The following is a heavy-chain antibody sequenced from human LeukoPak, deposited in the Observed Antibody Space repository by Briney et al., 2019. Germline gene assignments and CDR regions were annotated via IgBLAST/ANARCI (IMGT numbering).Heavy chain of an antibody. CDR3: AATYYDFWSGSRVGAFDI. V-gene: IGHV4-39*01. D-gene: IGHD3-3*01. J-gene: IGHJ3*02. CDR1: GGSISSSSYY. Sequence: PTETLSLTCTVSGGSISSSSYYWGWIRQPPGKGLEWIGGIYYSGSTYYNPSLKSRVTISVDTSKNQFSLKLSSVTAADTAVYYCAATYYDFWSGSRVGAFDIWGQGTMVTVSS. CDR2: IYYSGST.